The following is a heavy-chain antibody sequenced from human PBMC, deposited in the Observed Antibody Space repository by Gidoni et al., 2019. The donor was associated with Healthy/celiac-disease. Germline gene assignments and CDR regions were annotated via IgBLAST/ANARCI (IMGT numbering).Heavy chain of an antibody. V-gene: IGHV4-31*03. CDR2: IYSSGST. CDR3: ARDGGSYSDRCAIDY. CDR1: GGSISSGGYY. J-gene: IGHJ4*02. D-gene: IGHD1-26*01. Sequence: QVQLQESGPGLVKPSQTLSLTCTVSGGSISSGGYYWSWSRQHPGKGLEWIGYIYSSGSTYYNPSLTSRVTISVDTSKNQFSLKLSSVTAADTAVYYCARDGGSYSDRCAIDYWGQGTLVTVSS.